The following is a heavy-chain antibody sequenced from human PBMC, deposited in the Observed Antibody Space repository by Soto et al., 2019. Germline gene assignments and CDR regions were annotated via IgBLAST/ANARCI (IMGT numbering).Heavy chain of an antibody. CDR1: GYTLTELS. D-gene: IGHD6-19*01. Sequence: ASVKVSCKVSGYTLTELSMHWVRQAPGKGLEWMGGFDPEDGETIYAQKFQGRVTMTEDTSTDTAYMELSSLRSEDTAVYYCATAAGIAVAGLHHYYYGMDVRGQGTTVTVSS. CDR3: ATAAGIAVAGLHHYYYGMDV. V-gene: IGHV1-24*01. CDR2: FDPEDGET. J-gene: IGHJ6*02.